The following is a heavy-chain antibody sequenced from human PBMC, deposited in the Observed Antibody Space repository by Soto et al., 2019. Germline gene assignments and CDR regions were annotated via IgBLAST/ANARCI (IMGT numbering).Heavy chain of an antibody. CDR3: ARATVTTSVGDD. D-gene: IGHD4-17*01. J-gene: IGHJ4*02. CDR1: GYSISSSNW. CDR2: IYNSGNT. Sequence: QVQLQQSGPGLLKPSDTLSLTCAVSGYSISSSNWWGVIRHPPGKGLEWIGNIYNSGNTSYNPSLKSRVNMSVDTSQNPFSLKLRSVTAVDTAVYSCARATVTTSVGDDWGQGTLVTVSS. V-gene: IGHV4-28*03.